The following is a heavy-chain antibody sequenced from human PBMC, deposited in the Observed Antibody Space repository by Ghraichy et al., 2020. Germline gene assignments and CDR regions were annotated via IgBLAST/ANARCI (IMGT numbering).Heavy chain of an antibody. CDR2: IGGSSTHI. D-gene: IGHD2-2*02. V-gene: IGHV3-21*06. CDR1: GFTFSTYS. CDR3: ARGGSDIDVVPAAIISMDG. J-gene: IGHJ6*02. Sequence: GGSLRLSCAVSGFTFSTYSMNWVRQAPGKGLEWVSSIGGSSTHIYYADSVKGRFIISRDNAKNSLYLQMDSLRAEDTAVYYCARGGSDIDVVPAAIISMDGWGQGTTVTVSS.